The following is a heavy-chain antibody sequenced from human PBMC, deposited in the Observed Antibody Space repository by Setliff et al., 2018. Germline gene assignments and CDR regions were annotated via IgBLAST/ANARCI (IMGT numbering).Heavy chain of an antibody. D-gene: IGHD6-13*01. J-gene: IGHJ1*01. CDR1: GYTFTNYG. Sequence: ASVKVSCKTSGYTFTNYGISWVRQAPGQGLEWMGYIKSYNGDTYFARNLQGRLSMTTDASSSTVYLDLSGLTSEDTAVYYCARAGVAATARKGLLEYWGQGT. CDR2: IKSYNGDT. CDR3: ARAGVAATARKGLLEY. V-gene: IGHV1-18*01.